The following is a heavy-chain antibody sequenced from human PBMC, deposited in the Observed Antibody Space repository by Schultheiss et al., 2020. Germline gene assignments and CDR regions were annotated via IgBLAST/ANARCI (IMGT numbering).Heavy chain of an antibody. CDR2: INHSGST. J-gene: IGHJ6*02. CDR3: ARVPLWFGGPYGMDV. CDR1: GGSFSGYY. D-gene: IGHD3-10*01. Sequence: SETLSLTCAVYGGSFSGYYWSWIRQPPGKGLEWIGEINHSGSTNYNPSLKSRVTISVDTSKNQFSLKLSSVTAADTAVYYCARVPLWFGGPYGMDVWGQGTTVTVSS. V-gene: IGHV4-34*01.